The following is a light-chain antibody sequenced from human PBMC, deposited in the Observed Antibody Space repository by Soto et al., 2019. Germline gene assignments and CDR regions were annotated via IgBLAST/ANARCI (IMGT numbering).Light chain of an antibody. J-gene: IGLJ3*02. CDR3: SSYGGSNNLV. Sequence: QSVLTQPPSASESPGQSVTISCTGTSSDVGGYNSVSWYQQHPGKAPKLMIYDVSKRPSGVPDRFSGSKSGNTASLTVSGLQAEDEADYYCSSYGGSNNLVFGGGTKLTVL. CDR1: SSDVGGYNS. CDR2: DVS. V-gene: IGLV2-8*01.